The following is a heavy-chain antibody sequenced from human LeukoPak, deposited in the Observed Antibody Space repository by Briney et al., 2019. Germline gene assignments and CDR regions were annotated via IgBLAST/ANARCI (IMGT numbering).Heavy chain of an antibody. CDR2: ISYDGSNK. CDR1: GFTFSSYA. D-gene: IGHD2-15*01. Sequence: GGSLRLSCAASGFTFSSYAMHWVRQAPGKGLEWVAVISYDGSNKYYADSVKGRFTISRDNAKNSLYLQMNSLRAEDTGVYYCASGGGSVAAWRWGQGTLVTVSS. CDR3: ASGGGSVAAWR. V-gene: IGHV3-30*04. J-gene: IGHJ4*02.